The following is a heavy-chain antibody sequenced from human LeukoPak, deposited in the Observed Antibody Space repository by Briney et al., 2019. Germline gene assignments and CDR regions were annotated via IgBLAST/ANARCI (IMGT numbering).Heavy chain of an antibody. J-gene: IGHJ4*02. V-gene: IGHV4-39*07. CDR1: GGSISSGDYY. D-gene: IGHD3-22*01. Sequence: SETLSLTCTVSGGSISSGDYYWSWIRQPPGKGLEWIGEIYHSGSTNYNPSLKSRVTISVDKSKNQFSLKLSSVTAADTAVYYCARSSGYYYVSFDYWGQGTLVTVSS. CDR3: ARSSGYYYVSFDY. CDR2: IYHSGST.